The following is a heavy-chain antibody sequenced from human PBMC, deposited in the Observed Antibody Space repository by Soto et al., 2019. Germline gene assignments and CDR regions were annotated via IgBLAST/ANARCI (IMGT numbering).Heavy chain of an antibody. J-gene: IGHJ4*02. CDR2: IYHSRTT. CDR3: ATVIPATRYFDY. V-gene: IGHV4-30-2*01. Sequence: SETLSLTCTVSGGSIGNDDYSWSWVRQPPGKGLEWIGYIYHSRTTYYNPSLTSRVTISVDGSNNQFSLKLTSMTAADTAVYYCATVIPATRYFDYWGQGILVTVSS. D-gene: IGHD2-15*01. CDR1: GGSIGNDDYS.